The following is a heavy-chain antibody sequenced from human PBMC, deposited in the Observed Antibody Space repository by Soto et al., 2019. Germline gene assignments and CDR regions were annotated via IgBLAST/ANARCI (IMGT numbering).Heavy chain of an antibody. Sequence: QVQLVESGGGVVQPGRSLRLSCAASGFTFSGYGMHWVRQAPGKGLEWVALISYDGSKTYYADSVKGRLTVSRDNSKNTLNLQMSSLRPEDTAVYYCAKDNCGGSSVADYWGQGTLVTVSS. CDR1: GFTFSGYG. D-gene: IGHD1-20*01. CDR2: ISYDGSKT. J-gene: IGHJ4*02. V-gene: IGHV3-30*18. CDR3: AKDNCGGSSVADY.